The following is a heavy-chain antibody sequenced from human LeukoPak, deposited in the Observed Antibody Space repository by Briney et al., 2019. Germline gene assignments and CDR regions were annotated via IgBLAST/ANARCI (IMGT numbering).Heavy chain of an antibody. D-gene: IGHD3-16*01. V-gene: IGHV1-2*02. CDR3: ARGAGFGGYSRYYMDV. J-gene: IGHJ6*03. CDR1: GYTFTANY. Sequence: ASVTVSFKASGYTFTANYIHWVRQAPGQGLEWMGWINPNSGGTNYGQKFQARVTMTGDTSISTAYMELNSLRSDDTAVYYCARGAGFGGYSRYYMDVWGKGTTVTVSS. CDR2: INPNSGGT.